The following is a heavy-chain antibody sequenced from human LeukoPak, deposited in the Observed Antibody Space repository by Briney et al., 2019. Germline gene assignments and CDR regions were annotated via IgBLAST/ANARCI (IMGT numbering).Heavy chain of an antibody. Sequence: PGGSLRLSCAASGFTFSSYSMNWVRQAPGEGLEWVSSISSSSSYIYYADSVKGRFTISRDNAKNSLYLQMNSLRAEDTAVYYCARDSAGSLRSWFDPWGQGTLVTVSS. CDR1: GFTFSSYS. CDR2: ISSSSSYI. CDR3: ARDSAGSLRSWFDP. J-gene: IGHJ5*02. V-gene: IGHV3-21*01.